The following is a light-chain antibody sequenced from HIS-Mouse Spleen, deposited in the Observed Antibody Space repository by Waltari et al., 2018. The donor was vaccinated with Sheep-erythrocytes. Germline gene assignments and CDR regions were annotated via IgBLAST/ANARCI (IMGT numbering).Light chain of an antibody. Sequence: NFMLTQPHSVSESPGKTVTISCTRSRGSIASNYVQWYQQRPGSAPTTVIYEDNQRPSGVPYRFSGSIDSSSNSASLTISGLKTEDEADYYCQSYDSSNYVFGTGTKVTVL. V-gene: IGLV6-57*04. CDR2: EDN. CDR3: QSYDSSNYV. CDR1: RGSIASNY. J-gene: IGLJ1*01.